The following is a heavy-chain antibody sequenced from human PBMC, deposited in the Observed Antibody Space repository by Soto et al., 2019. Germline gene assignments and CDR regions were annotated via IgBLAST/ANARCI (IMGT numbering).Heavy chain of an antibody. J-gene: IGHJ4*02. D-gene: IGHD7-27*01. Sequence: SETLSPTCAVYGGSFSGYYWSSIRQPPGKGLEWIGEINHSGSTNYNPSLKSRVTISVDTSKNQFSLKMSSVTAADTAVYYCARGVVSEQHWGLAFVDYWGQGTLVTVSS. CDR1: GGSFSGYY. V-gene: IGHV4-34*01. CDR2: INHSGST. CDR3: ARGVVSEQHWGLAFVDY.